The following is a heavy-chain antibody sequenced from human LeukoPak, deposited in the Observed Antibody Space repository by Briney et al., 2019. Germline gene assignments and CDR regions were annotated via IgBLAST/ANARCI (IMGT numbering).Heavy chain of an antibody. CDR2: IYYSGST. Sequence: SETLSLTCIVSRGSISTTSFYWGWLRQPPGKALEWIGNIYYSGSTDYNPSLKSRVTIAVDTSKNQFSLKLSSVTAADTAVYYCARQTYSTYKWFDPWGQGTLVTVS. CDR3: ARQTYSTYKWFDP. V-gene: IGHV4-39*01. D-gene: IGHD6-13*01. J-gene: IGHJ5*02. CDR1: RGSISTTSFY.